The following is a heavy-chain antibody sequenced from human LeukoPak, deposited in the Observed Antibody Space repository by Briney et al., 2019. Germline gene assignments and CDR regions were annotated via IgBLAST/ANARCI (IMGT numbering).Heavy chain of an antibody. D-gene: IGHD3-22*01. J-gene: IGHJ4*02. CDR3: ASTTYYYDSSGYSFDY. V-gene: IGHV1-69*06. CDR1: GGTFSNDA. CDR2: IVLISTTT. Sequence: EASVKVSCKASGGTFSNDAFNWVRQAPGQGLEWMGGIVLISTTTKYAQKFQGRVAITADKSTSTVYMELSNLRSEDTAVYYCASTTYYYDSSGYSFDYWGQGTLVTVSS.